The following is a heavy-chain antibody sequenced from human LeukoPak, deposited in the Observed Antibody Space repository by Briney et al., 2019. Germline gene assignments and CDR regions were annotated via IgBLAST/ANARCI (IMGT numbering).Heavy chain of an antibody. J-gene: IGHJ5*02. Sequence: SETLSLTCTVSGGSISSYYWSWIRQPAGKGLEWIGRIYTSGSTNYNPSLKSRVTMSVDTSKNQFSLKLSSVTAADTAVYYCARVFNLYCSSTSCYGDWFDPWGQGTLVTVSS. V-gene: IGHV4-4*07. CDR2: IYTSGST. CDR3: ARVFNLYCSSTSCYGDWFDP. CDR1: GGSISSYY. D-gene: IGHD2-2*01.